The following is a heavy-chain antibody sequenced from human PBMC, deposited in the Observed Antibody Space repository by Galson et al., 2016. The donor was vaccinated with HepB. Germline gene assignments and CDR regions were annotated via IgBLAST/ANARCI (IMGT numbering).Heavy chain of an antibody. CDR1: GFTFSSYA. Sequence: SLRLSCAASGFTFSSYAMSWVRQAPGKGLEWVSAISGSGGSKYSADSVKGRFTISRDNSKNTLYLQMNSLRAEDTAVYYCAKHPLTYYDFWSGSPPTWWGQGTLVTVSS. D-gene: IGHD3-3*01. J-gene: IGHJ4*02. CDR2: ISGSGGSK. V-gene: IGHV3-23*01. CDR3: AKHPLTYYDFWSGSPPTW.